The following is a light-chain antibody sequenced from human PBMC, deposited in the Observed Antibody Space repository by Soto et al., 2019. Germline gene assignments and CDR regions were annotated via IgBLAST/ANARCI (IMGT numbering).Light chain of an antibody. V-gene: IGKV3-20*01. J-gene: IGKJ1*01. Sequence: EIVLTQSPGTLSLSPGERATLSCRASQSVSSNYLAWYQQKPGQAPRLLIYGASTRATGIPDRFSGGVSGTDFTLTISRLAPEDFAVYYCQQYGSSPRTFGQGTKVEIK. CDR1: QSVSSNY. CDR3: QQYGSSPRT. CDR2: GAS.